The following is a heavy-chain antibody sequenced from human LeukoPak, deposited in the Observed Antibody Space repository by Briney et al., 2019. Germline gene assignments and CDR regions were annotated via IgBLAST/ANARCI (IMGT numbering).Heavy chain of an antibody. CDR3: AREVRYCSSTSCFPFDY. D-gene: IGHD2-2*01. CDR2: IYTSGST. Sequence: SETLSLNCTVSGGSISSGSYYWSWIRQPAGKGLEWIGRIYTSGSTNYNPSLKSRVTISVDTSKNQFSLKLSSVTAADTAVYYCAREVRYCSSTSCFPFDYWGQGTLVTVSS. V-gene: IGHV4-61*02. CDR1: GGSISSGSYY. J-gene: IGHJ4*02.